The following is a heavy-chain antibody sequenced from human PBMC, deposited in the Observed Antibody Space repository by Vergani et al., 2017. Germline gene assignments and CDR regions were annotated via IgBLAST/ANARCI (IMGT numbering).Heavy chain of an antibody. CDR2: IVVGSGNT. D-gene: IGHD5-24*01. J-gene: IGHJ4*02. V-gene: IGHV1-58*02. CDR1: GFTFTSSA. Sequence: QMQLVQSGPEVKKPGTSVKVSCKASGFTFTSSAMQWVRQARGQRLEWIGWIVVGSGNTNYAQKFQERVTITRDMSTSTAYMELSSLRSEDTAVYYCARDQGGYNPGYYFDYWGQGTLVTVSS. CDR3: ARDQGGYNPGYYFDY.